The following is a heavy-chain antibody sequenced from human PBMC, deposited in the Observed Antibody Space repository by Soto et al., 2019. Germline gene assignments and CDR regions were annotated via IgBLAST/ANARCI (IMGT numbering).Heavy chain of an antibody. CDR3: ARVAY. CDR2: ISSGSSDT. CDR1: GFTFSSVS. V-gene: IGHV3-21*01. J-gene: IGHJ4*02. Sequence: GALRISCEASGFTFSSVSMNWVRQVPGKGLEWVASISSGSSDTWYADSVKGRFIISRDNAQNSLFLQMNTLRPEDTAMYYCARVAYWGPGTQVT.